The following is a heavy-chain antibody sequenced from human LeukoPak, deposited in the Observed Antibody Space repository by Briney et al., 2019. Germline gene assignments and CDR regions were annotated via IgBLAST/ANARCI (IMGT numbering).Heavy chain of an antibody. J-gene: IGHJ4*02. D-gene: IGHD3-9*01. V-gene: IGHV1-18*01. CDR2: ISAYNGNT. CDR3: ARDQTTYYDFLTGYLPGY. Sequence: GASVKVSCKASGYTFTRYGISWVRQAPGQGLEWMGWISAYNGNTKYAQNLQDRVTMTTETSTSTVYMELRSLRSDDTAVYYCARDQTTYYDFLTGYLPGYWGQGTLVTVSS. CDR1: GYTFTRYG.